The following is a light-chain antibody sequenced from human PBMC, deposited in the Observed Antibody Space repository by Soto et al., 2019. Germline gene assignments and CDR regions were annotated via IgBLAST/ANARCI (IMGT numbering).Light chain of an antibody. Sequence: QSVLTQPPSVSGAPGQRVTISCTGSSSNIGGGYDVHWYQQLPGTAPKLLIYGNSNRPSGVPDRFSGSKSGTSASLAITGLQAEDEADYYCQSYESSLSALFGGGTKLTVL. J-gene: IGLJ3*02. CDR2: GNS. V-gene: IGLV1-40*01. CDR1: SSNIGGGYD. CDR3: QSYESSLSAL.